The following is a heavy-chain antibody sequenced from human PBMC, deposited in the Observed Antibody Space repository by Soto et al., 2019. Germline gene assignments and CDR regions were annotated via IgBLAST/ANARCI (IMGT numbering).Heavy chain of an antibody. CDR3: ARAAAGTWSALGY. Sequence: PSETLSLTCTVSGGSISSGDYYWSWIRQPPGKGLELIGYIYYSGSTYYNPSLKSRVTISVDTSKNQFSLKLSSVTAADTAVYYCARAAAGTWSALGYWGQGTLVTVSS. CDR1: GGSISSGDYY. J-gene: IGHJ4*02. V-gene: IGHV4-30-4*01. D-gene: IGHD6-13*01. CDR2: IYYSGST.